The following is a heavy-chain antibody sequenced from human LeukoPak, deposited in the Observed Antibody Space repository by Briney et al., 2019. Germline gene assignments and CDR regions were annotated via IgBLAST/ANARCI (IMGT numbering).Heavy chain of an antibody. Sequence: RASVKVSCKASGYTFTSYDINWVRQATGQGLEWMGWMNPNSGNTGYAQKFQGRVTMTRNTSISTAYMELSSLRSEDTAVYYCARGGHSRVAGRKTRPDYYFDYWGQGTLVTVSS. V-gene: IGHV1-8*01. CDR1: GYTFTSYD. CDR2: MNPNSGNT. J-gene: IGHJ4*02. D-gene: IGHD6-19*01. CDR3: ARGGHSRVAGRKTRPDYYFDY.